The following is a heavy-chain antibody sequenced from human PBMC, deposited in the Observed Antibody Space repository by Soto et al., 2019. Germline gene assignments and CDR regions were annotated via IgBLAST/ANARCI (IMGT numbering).Heavy chain of an antibody. D-gene: IGHD5-12*01. V-gene: IGHV1-24*01. CDR3: AANSGYELNDAFDI. Sequence: ASVKVSCKVSGYTLTELSMHWVRQAPGKGLERMGVFNPGGGAASYAQKFQGRVTMTRDTSTSTAYMELSSLRSEDTAVYYCAANSGYELNDAFDIWGQGTMVTVSS. J-gene: IGHJ3*02. CDR1: GYTLTELS. CDR2: FNPGGGAA.